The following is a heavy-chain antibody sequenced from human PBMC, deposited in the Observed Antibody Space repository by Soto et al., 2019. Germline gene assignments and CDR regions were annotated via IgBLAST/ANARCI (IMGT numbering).Heavy chain of an antibody. D-gene: IGHD1-1*01. Sequence: ASVKVSCKASGYTFTSYYMHWVRQAPGQGLEWMGIINPSGGSTSYAQKFQGRVTMTRDASTSTVYMELSSLRSEDTAVYYCGRGRNGQLGVFYWGQGTLVTVSS. J-gene: IGHJ4*02. V-gene: IGHV1-46*01. CDR1: GYTFTSYY. CDR3: GRGRNGQLGVFY. CDR2: INPSGGST.